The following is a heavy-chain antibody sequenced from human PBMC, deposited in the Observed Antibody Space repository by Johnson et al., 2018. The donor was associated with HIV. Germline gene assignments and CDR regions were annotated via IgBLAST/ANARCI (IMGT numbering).Heavy chain of an antibody. Sequence: LVASGGGVVQPGRSLRLSCAASGFTFSSYAMHWVRQAPGKGLEWVAVISYDGSNKYYADSVKGRFNISRDNSKNRLHLQMNSLRAKDTAVYFCARGVKQQLSVVDAFDIWGQGTMVTVSS. J-gene: IGHJ3*02. V-gene: IGHV3-30-3*01. CDR1: GFTFSSYA. CDR3: ARGVKQQLSVVDAFDI. D-gene: IGHD6-13*01. CDR2: ISYDGSNK.